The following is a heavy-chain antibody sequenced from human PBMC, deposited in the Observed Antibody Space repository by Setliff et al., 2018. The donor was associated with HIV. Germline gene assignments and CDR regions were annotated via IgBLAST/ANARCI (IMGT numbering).Heavy chain of an antibody. D-gene: IGHD6-19*01. CDR3: AKNVYRSPWSPLDY. V-gene: IGHV3-30*02. Sequence: PGESLRLSCAASGFTFSSYGMNWVRQAPGKGLEWVAFIRYDDTYKYYVDSVKGRFTISRDNSKNTLYLQMNSLTPEDTAVYYCAKNVYRSPWSPLDYWGQGTLVTVSS. CDR2: IRYDDTYK. CDR1: GFTFSSYG. J-gene: IGHJ4*02.